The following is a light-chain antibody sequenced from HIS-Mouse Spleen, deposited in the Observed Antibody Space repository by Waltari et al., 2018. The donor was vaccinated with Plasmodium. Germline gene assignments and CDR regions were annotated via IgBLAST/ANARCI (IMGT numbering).Light chain of an antibody. Sequence: AIHMTQSPSSLSPSVGYRVTITCRASQGIRNDLGWYQQKPGKAPKLLISAASSLQSGVPSRFSGSGSGTDFTLTISSLQPEDFATYYCLQDYNYPYTFGQGTKLEIK. CDR1: QGIRND. J-gene: IGKJ2*01. V-gene: IGKV1-6*01. CDR3: LQDYNYPYT. CDR2: AAS.